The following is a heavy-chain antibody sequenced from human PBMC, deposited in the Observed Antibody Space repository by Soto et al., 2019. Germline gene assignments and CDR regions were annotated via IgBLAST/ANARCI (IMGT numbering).Heavy chain of an antibody. Sequence: ASVKVSCKASGYTFTSYDINWVRQATGQGLEWMGWMNPNSGNTGYAQKFQGRVTMTRNTSISTAYMELSSLRSEDTAVYYCASDRYCSGGSCYSVAFDIWGQGTMVTVSS. V-gene: IGHV1-8*01. D-gene: IGHD2-15*01. CDR1: GYTFTSYD. CDR2: MNPNSGNT. CDR3: ASDRYCSGGSCYSVAFDI. J-gene: IGHJ3*02.